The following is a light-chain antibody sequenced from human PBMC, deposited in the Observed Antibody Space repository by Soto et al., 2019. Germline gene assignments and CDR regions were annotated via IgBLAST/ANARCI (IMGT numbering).Light chain of an antibody. J-gene: IGKJ2*01. V-gene: IGKV3-15*01. CDR2: GTS. Sequence: EIVMTQSPDTLSMSPGERATLSCRASQNVGRNVAWYQQRPGQAPRLLIHGTSTRAADIPARFSGSVSGTGFTLNINSLQPEDFVIYYCQQYNNWPPMSTFGQGTKLEMK. CDR1: QNVGRN. CDR3: QQYNNWPPMST.